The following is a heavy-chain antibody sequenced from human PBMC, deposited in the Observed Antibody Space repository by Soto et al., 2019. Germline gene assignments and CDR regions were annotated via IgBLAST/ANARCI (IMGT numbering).Heavy chain of an antibody. Sequence: GGSLRLSCAASGFTFSSYAMHWVRQAPGKGLEWVAVISYDGSNKYYADSVKGRFTISRDNSKNTLYLQMNSLRAEDTAVYYCARAYYDSSGYPVGGMDVWGQGTMVTVSS. CDR1: GFTFSSYA. V-gene: IGHV3-30-3*01. J-gene: IGHJ6*02. D-gene: IGHD3-22*01. CDR2: ISYDGSNK. CDR3: ARAYYDSSGYPVGGMDV.